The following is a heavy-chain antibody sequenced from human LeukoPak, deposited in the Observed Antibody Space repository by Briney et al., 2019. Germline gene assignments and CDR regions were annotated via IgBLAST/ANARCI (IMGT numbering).Heavy chain of an antibody. J-gene: IGHJ3*02. CDR1: GGSISSGGYY. CDR2: IYYSGST. Sequence: SETLSLTCTVSGGSISSGGYYWSWIRQHPGKGLEWIEYIYYSGSTYYNPSLKSRVTISVDTSKNQFSLKLSSVTAADTAVYYCARAYDSSSDSAFDIWGQGTMVTVSS. V-gene: IGHV4-31*03. D-gene: IGHD3-22*01. CDR3: ARAYDSSSDSAFDI.